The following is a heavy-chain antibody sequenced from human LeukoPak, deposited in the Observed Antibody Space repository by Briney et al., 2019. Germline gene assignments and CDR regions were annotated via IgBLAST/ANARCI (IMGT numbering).Heavy chain of an antibody. CDR3: ATELGRPVDF. J-gene: IGHJ4*02. D-gene: IGHD7-27*01. Sequence: PGGSLRLSCAASGLTFSSYALNWVRQAPGKGLEWVSIISNSGSSTYYADSVKGRFTISRDNSKNTLYLQMSSLRVEDTAVYYCATELGRPVDFWGRGTLVTVSS. CDR1: GLTFSSYA. V-gene: IGHV3-23*01. CDR2: ISNSGSST.